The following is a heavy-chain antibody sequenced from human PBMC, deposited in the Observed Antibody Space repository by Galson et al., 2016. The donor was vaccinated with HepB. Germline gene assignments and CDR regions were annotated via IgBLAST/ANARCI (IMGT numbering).Heavy chain of an antibody. V-gene: IGHV1-18*01. J-gene: IGHJ4*02. Sequence: SVKVSCKASGYTFTTYGISWVRQAPGQGLEWMGWISTYSGDTNHAQELQGRVTMTTDRSTNTAYMELRNLKSDDTAVYYCVRDRDRTLDYWGQGTLVTFSS. CDR2: ISTYSGDT. CDR1: GYTFTTYG. D-gene: IGHD1-7*01. CDR3: VRDRDRTLDY.